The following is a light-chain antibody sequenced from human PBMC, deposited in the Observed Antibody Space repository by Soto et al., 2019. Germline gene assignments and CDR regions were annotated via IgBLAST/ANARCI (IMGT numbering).Light chain of an antibody. CDR3: SSYTSSSTLEV. Sequence: CVLTRPASGSGADRGGRPIIKKETSSDVGGYNYVSWYQQHPGKAPKLMIYDVSNRPSGVSNRFSGSKSGNTATLTISGLQAEDEADYFCSSYTSSSTLEVFGTGTKATVL. CDR2: DVS. CDR1: SSDVGGYNY. V-gene: IGLV2-14*01. J-gene: IGLJ1*01.